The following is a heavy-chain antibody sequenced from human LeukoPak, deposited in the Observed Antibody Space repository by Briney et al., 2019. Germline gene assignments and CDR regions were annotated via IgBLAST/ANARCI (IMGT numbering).Heavy chain of an antibody. Sequence: PGGSLRLSCAASWFTLSTYWMTWVRQAPGKGLEWVANIKEDGGEKNYVDSVKGRFTISRDNAKNSLYLQMNSLRAEEQARYYLARGGSESDHWGQGTLVTVSS. CDR3: ARGGSESDH. J-gene: IGHJ4*02. CDR2: IKEDGGEK. V-gene: IGHV3-7*01. CDR1: WFTLSTYW. D-gene: IGHD3-10*01.